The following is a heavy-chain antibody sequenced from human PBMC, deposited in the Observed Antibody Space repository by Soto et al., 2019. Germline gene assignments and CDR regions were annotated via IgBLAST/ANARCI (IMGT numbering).Heavy chain of an antibody. D-gene: IGHD6-19*01. CDR2: ITGSGGNI. Sequence: EVQLLESGGGLVQPGGSLRLSCAASGFTFSYYAMSWVRQAPGKGLEWVSGITGSGGNIYYADSVKGRFTISRDNSKNTLSLQMNSLRVEDTAVYYCASLEQWLPRDYWGQGTLVTVSS. V-gene: IGHV3-23*01. CDR1: GFTFSYYA. J-gene: IGHJ4*02. CDR3: ASLEQWLPRDY.